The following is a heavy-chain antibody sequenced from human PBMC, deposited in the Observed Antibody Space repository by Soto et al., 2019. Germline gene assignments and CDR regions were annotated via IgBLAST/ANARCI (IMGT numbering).Heavy chain of an antibody. V-gene: IGHV3-23*01. CDR1: GFTFRTYS. CDR3: AKKVNSGSGSQYFDY. CDR2: FRAGGDDGTT. D-gene: IGHD3-10*01. J-gene: IGHJ4*02. Sequence: GGSLRLSCVASGFTFRTYSMSWVRQAPGKGLEWVSGFRAGGDDGTTYYADSVKCRFTISRDNSKNTLFLQMNSLRAEDTAIYSCAKKVNSGSGSQYFDYFGKGPLVTVS.